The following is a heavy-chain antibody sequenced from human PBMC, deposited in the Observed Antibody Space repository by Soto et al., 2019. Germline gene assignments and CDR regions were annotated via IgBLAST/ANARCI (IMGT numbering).Heavy chain of an antibody. Sequence: QLQLQESGPGLVKPSETLSLTCIVSGGSINSSSYFWGWVRQPPGKGLEWIGSIYYSGSTYYNPSLRSRVTISVDTSKTQFALKLSSVTAADTAVFYCARHYSSGSRNWFDPWGQGTLVTVSS. CDR1: GGSINSSSYF. V-gene: IGHV4-39*01. CDR3: ARHYSSGSRNWFDP. CDR2: IYYSGST. J-gene: IGHJ5*02. D-gene: IGHD6-19*01.